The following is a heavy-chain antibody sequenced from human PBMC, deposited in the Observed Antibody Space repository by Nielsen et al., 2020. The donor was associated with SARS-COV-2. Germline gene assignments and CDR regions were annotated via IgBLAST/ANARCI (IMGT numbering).Heavy chain of an antibody. J-gene: IGHJ4*02. CDR3: AKGLYYFDY. V-gene: IGHV3-23*01. Sequence: GESLKISCAASGLTFNSYAMTWVRQAPGKGLEWVSSISGSGGTTYYADSVKGRFTISRDNFKNTVSLQMNSLRAEDTAVYYCAKGLYYFDYWGQGTLVTVSA. CDR2: ISGSGGTT. D-gene: IGHD2-8*01. CDR1: GLTFNSYA.